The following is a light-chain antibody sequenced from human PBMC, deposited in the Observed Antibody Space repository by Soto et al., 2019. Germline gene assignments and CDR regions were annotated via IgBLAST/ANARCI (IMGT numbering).Light chain of an antibody. Sequence: DSQFTDSTSFLSSSVGARVTITCRASHGISSYLAWYQQTPGKAPKLLIYAASTLQSGVPSRFSGSGSGTEFTLTISSLQPEDFATYYCQQLNSYPLTFGEGTRLEI. CDR2: AAS. CDR1: HGISSY. CDR3: QQLNSYPLT. J-gene: IGKJ5*01. V-gene: IGKV1-9*01.